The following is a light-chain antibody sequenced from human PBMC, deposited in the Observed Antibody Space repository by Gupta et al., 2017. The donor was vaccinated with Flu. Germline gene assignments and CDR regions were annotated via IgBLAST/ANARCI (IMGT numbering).Light chain of an antibody. CDR1: QSVRNN. V-gene: IGKV3-15*01. CDR3: QQDSSWPIT. Sequence: ETVMTQSPATLSVSPGESATLSCRASQSVRNNYLGWYQQKPGQAPRLLIYGGSTRATGVPARFSGSGSGTEFTLTISSLQSEEFAVYCCQQDSSWPITFGGGTKVEIK. CDR2: GGS. J-gene: IGKJ4*01.